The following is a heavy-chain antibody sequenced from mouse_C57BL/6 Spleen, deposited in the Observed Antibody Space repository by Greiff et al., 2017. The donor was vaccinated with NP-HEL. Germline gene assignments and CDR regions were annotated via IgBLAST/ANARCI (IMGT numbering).Heavy chain of an antibody. J-gene: IGHJ4*01. V-gene: IGHV1-26*01. Sequence: EVQLQQSGPELVKPGASVKISCKASGYTFTDYYMNWVKQSHGKSLEWIGDINPNNGGTSYNQKFKGKATLTVDKSSSTAYMELRSLTSEDSAVYYCARSMMVLRRVYYAMDYWGQRTSVTVSS. CDR2: INPNNGGT. CDR1: GYTFTDYY. CDR3: ARSMMVLRRVYYAMDY. D-gene: IGHD2-3*01.